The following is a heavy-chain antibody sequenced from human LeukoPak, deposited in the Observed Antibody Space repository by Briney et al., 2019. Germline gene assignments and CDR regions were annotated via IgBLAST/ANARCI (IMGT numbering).Heavy chain of an antibody. D-gene: IGHD2-2*01. CDR1: GFIFSDYY. Sequence: GGSLRLSCAASGFIFSDYYMTWIRQTPGKGLEWVSYISSSGSATYYPDSVKGRFTVSRDNAKNSLYLEMKSLRAEDTAVYFLVRNGGWCTSTNRFSYYYYGLDVWGQGTTVTVSS. V-gene: IGHV3-11*01. CDR3: VRNGGWCTSTNRFSYYYYGLDV. CDR2: ISSSGSAT. J-gene: IGHJ6*02.